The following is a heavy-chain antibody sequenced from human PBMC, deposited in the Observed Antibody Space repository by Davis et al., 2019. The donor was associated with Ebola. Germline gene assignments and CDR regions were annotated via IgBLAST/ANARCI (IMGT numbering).Heavy chain of an antibody. V-gene: IGHV5-10-1*01. Sequence: GESPKTSCKGSGYSFTSYWISWVRQMPGKGLEWMGRIDPSDSYTNYSPSFQAHVTISADKSISTAYLQWSSLKASDTAMYYCARLRGYSYGYDNWFDPWGQGTLVTVSS. CDR1: GYSFTSYW. CDR3: ARLRGYSYGYDNWFDP. CDR2: IDPSDSYT. D-gene: IGHD5-18*01. J-gene: IGHJ5*02.